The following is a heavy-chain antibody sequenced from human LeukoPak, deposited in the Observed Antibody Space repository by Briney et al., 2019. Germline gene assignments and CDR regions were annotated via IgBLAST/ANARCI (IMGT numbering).Heavy chain of an antibody. CDR3: AKTGGDYTNAWYGYYFDS. V-gene: IGHV1-2*02. Sequence: ASVKVSCKASGYTFTGYYMHWVRQAPGQGLEWMGWINPDSGGTHYAQKFQGRVTMTRDTSISTAYLELSSLESDDTAPYYCAKTGGDYTNAWYGYYFDSWGQGTLVTVSS. CDR2: INPDSGGT. J-gene: IGHJ4*02. D-gene: IGHD6-19*01. CDR1: GYTFTGYY.